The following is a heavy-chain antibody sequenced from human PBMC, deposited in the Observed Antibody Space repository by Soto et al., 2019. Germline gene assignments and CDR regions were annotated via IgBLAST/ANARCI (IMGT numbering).Heavy chain of an antibody. CDR1: GGTFTSDS. Sequence: SVKVSCKASGGTFTSDSITWVRQAPGQGLEWMGRIIPILGTPNYAQKFQGRVTITADKSTTTAYMEVSSLESEDTAVYYCARAPDLRSEYRYLDFWGQGTPVTVSS. D-gene: IGHD2-2*01. V-gene: IGHV1-69*08. J-gene: IGHJ4*02. CDR3: ARAPDLRSEYRYLDF. CDR2: IIPILGTP.